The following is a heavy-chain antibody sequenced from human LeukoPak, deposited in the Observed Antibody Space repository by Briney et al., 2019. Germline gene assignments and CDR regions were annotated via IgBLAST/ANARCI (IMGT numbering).Heavy chain of an antibody. V-gene: IGHV4-34*01. CDR3: ARDDSNYSYYFDY. CDR1: GGSFSGYY. Sequence: SETLSLTCAVYGGSFSGYYWSWIRQPPGKGLEWIGEINHSGSTNYNPSLKSRVTISVDTSKNQFSLKLSSVTAADTAVYYCARDDSNYSYYFDYWGQGILVTVSS. D-gene: IGHD4-11*01. CDR2: INHSGST. J-gene: IGHJ4*02.